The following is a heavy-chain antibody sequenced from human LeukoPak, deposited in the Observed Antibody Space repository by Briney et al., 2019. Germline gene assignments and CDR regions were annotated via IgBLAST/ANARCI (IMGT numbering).Heavy chain of an antibody. D-gene: IGHD3-16*02. CDR2: INSDGSST. J-gene: IGHJ4*02. CDR3: ARDRDDYVWGSYPAGDY. V-gene: IGHV3-74*01. CDR1: GFTFSIYW. Sequence: GGPLRLSCAASGFTFSIYWMHWVRQAPGKGLVWVSRINSDGSSTSHADSVKGRFTISRDNAKNTLYLQMNSLRDEDTAVYYCARDRDDYVWGSYPAGDYWGQGTRVTVSS.